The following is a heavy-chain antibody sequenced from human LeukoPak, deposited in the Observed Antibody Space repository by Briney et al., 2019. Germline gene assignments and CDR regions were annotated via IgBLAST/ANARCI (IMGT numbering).Heavy chain of an antibody. V-gene: IGHV4-39*07. Sequence: SETLSLTCTVSGGSISSSSYYWGWIRQPPGRGLEWIGSIYYSGSTNYNPSLKSRVTISVDTSKNQFSLKLSSVTAADTAVYYCARARPKRGDYYDSSGPRGAFDIWGQGTMVTVSS. CDR3: ARARPKRGDYYDSSGPRGAFDI. J-gene: IGHJ3*02. D-gene: IGHD3-22*01. CDR2: IYYSGST. CDR1: GGSISSSSYY.